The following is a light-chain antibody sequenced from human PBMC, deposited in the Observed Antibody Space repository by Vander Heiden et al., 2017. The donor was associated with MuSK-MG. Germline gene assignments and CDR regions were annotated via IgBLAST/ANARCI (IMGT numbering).Light chain of an antibody. J-gene: IGKJ1*01. CDR2: KTS. CDR3: QQDDSFSPMT. CDR1: HSITSW. Sequence: DIQMTQSPSTLSASVGDRVTITCRASHSITSWLAWYQQKPVKPPKLLIYKTSNLESGVPSRFSGSGYGTEFTLTMSSRQADDIGHYYCQQDDSFSPMTFGPGTKVEV. V-gene: IGKV1-5*03.